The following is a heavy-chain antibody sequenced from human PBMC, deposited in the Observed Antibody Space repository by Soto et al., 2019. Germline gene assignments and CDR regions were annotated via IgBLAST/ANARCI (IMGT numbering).Heavy chain of an antibody. V-gene: IGHV3-9*01. CDR1: GFTFDDYA. D-gene: IGHD6-6*01. CDR3: AKDETYSSWYYFDY. CDR2: ISWNSGSI. J-gene: IGHJ4*02. Sequence: PGGSLRLSCAASGFTFDDYARHWVRQAPGKGLEWVSGISWNSGSIGYADSVKGRFTISRDNAKNSLYLQMNSLRAEDTALYYCAKDETYSSWYYFDYWGQGTLVTVSS.